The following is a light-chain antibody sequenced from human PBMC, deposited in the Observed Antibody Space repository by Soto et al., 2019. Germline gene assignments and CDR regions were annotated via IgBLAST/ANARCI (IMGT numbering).Light chain of an antibody. CDR1: SSDVGVYNY. CDR3: CSYGGTFYV. CDR2: DVS. J-gene: IGLJ1*01. V-gene: IGLV2-11*01. Sequence: QSALTQPRSVSGSPGQSVTISCTGTSSDVGVYNYVSWYQQHPGKAPKLMICDVSKRPSGVPDRFSGSKSGNTASLTISGLQAEDEADYYCCSYGGTFYVFGTGTKVTVL.